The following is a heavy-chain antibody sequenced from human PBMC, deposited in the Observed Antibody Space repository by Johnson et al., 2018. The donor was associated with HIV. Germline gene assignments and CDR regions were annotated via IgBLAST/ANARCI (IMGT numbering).Heavy chain of an antibody. CDR3: ARDGGIGSTREDAFDI. V-gene: IGHV3-74*01. Sequence: VQLVESGGGLVQPGGSLRLSCAASGFTFSSYWMHWVRQAPGKGLVWVSRINSDGSSTSYADSVKGRFTISRDNSKNTLYLQMNSLRAEDTAVYYCARDGGIGSTREDAFDIWGQGTMVIVSS. CDR1: GFTFSSYW. D-gene: IGHD2-2*01. J-gene: IGHJ3*02. CDR2: INSDGSST.